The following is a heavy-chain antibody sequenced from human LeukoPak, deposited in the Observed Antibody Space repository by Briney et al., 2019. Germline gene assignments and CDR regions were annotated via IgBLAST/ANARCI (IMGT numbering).Heavy chain of an antibody. CDR3: VIWSGSFDAFDI. Sequence: GASVKVSCKVSGYTLTELSMHWVRQAPGKGLEWMGGFDPEDGETIYAQKFQGRVTMTEDTSTDTAYMELSSLRSEDTAVYYCVIWSGSFDAFDIWGQGTMVTVSS. V-gene: IGHV1-24*01. CDR1: GYTLTELS. D-gene: IGHD3-3*01. J-gene: IGHJ3*02. CDR2: FDPEDGET.